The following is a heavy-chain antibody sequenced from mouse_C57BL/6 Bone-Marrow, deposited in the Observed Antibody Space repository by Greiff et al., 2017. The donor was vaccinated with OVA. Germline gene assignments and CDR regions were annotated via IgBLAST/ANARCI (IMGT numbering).Heavy chain of an antibody. V-gene: IGHV1-81*01. Sequence: QVHVKQSGAELARPGASVKLSCKASGYTFTSYGISWVKQRTGQGLEWIGEIYPRSGNTYYNEKFKGKATLTADKSSSTAYMELRSLTSEDSAVYFCARLRYYGSSYPHWYFDVWGTGTTVTVSS. CDR2: IYPRSGNT. D-gene: IGHD1-1*01. CDR3: ARLRYYGSSYPHWYFDV. J-gene: IGHJ1*03. CDR1: GYTFTSYG.